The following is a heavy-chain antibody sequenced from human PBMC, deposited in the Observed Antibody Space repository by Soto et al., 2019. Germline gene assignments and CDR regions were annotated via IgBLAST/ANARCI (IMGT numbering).Heavy chain of an antibody. Sequence: GASVKVSCKPSGYTFTIYPIHWVRQAPGQSLEWMGLINADDGNTRYSQNFQGRVTLTRDTSASTAYMELSGLTFEDTAVYYCARDSSSTWYAFDYWGQGTLVTVSS. J-gene: IGHJ4*02. V-gene: IGHV1-3*01. CDR2: INADDGNT. CDR3: ARDSSSTWYAFDY. D-gene: IGHD6-13*01. CDR1: GYTFTIYP.